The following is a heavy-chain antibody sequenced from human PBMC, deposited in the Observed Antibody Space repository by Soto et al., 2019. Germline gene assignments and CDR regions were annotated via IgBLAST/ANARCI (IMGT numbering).Heavy chain of an antibody. D-gene: IGHD3-3*01. CDR3: ARGRHYVPLLGVVIMANHYQYGMDV. J-gene: IGHJ6*02. V-gene: IGHV1-8*02. Sequence: ASVKVSCKASGYTFTSYDINWVRQATGQGLEWMGWMNPNSGNTGYAQKFPGRVTMTRNTSISTAYMELSSLRSEDTAVYYCARGRHYVPLLGVVIMANHYQYGMDVWGQGTTVTVSS. CDR2: MNPNSGNT. CDR1: GYTFTSYD.